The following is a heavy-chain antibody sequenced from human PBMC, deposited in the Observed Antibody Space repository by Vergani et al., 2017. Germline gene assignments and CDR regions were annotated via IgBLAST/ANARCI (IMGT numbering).Heavy chain of an antibody. J-gene: IGHJ4*02. D-gene: IGHD4-17*01. CDR3: ATTLNDYGDFVFDY. Sequence: QLQLQEAGPGLVKPSETLSLTCAVSGFSIDNGYYWDWIRQPPGKGLEWIGSIYRTGRTHFNPSLKSRVTISVDTSKNQFSLRLNSVTAADTAVYYCATTLNDYGDFVFDYWGQGTLVTVSS. CDR2: IYRTGRT. CDR1: GFSIDNGYY. V-gene: IGHV4-38-2*01.